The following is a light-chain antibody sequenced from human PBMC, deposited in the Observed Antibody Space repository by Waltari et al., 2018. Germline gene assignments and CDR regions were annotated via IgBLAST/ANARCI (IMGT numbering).Light chain of an antibody. Sequence: QSVLTQPPSVSGAPGQRVTISCTGSSSNIGAGHAVPCYQQLPGTAPKLLIYGNSNRPSGVPDRFSGSKSGTSASLAITGLQAEDEADYYCQSYDSSLSGYVVFGGGTKLTVL. CDR3: QSYDSSLSGYVV. V-gene: IGLV1-40*01. J-gene: IGLJ2*01. CDR2: GNS. CDR1: SSNIGAGHA.